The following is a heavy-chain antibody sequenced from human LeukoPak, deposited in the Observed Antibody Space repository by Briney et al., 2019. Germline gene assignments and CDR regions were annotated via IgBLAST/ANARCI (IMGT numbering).Heavy chain of an antibody. D-gene: IGHD4-11*01. CDR2: IQSDEIDK. CDR3: AREEGTVNSWGYWYFDL. CDR1: GFTFSTYG. Sequence: PGGSLRLSCAASGFTFSTYGMHWVRQAPGKGLEWVAFIQSDEIDKFYADSVKGRFTVSRDNAKNTLYLQMNSLRAEDTAVYYCAREEGTVNSWGYWYFDLWGRGTLVTVSS. J-gene: IGHJ2*01. V-gene: IGHV3-30*02.